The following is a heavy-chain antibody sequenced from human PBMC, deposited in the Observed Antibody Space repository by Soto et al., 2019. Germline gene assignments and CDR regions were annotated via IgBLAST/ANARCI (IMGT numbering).Heavy chain of an antibody. D-gene: IGHD5-12*01. CDR2: ISSTSDYI. Sequence: GGSLRLSCAASGFTFSRYCMNWVRRAPGKGLEWVSSISSTSDYIYYADSVKGRFTISRDNAKNSLSLQMDSLRAEDTAVYYCAKEARDTGSEFDYWGQGSLVTVYS. J-gene: IGHJ4*02. V-gene: IGHV3-21*01. CDR3: AKEARDTGSEFDY. CDR1: GFTFSRYC.